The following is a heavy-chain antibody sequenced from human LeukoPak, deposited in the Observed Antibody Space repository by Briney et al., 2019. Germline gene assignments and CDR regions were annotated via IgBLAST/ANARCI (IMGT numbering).Heavy chain of an antibody. Sequence: PGGSLRLSCAASGFTFSSYAMHWVRQAPGKGLEWVAVISYDGSNKYYADSVRGRFTISRDNSKNTLYVQMNSLRGEDTAVYYCAKDQRWESPHYLDSWGQGTLVTVSS. J-gene: IGHJ4*02. D-gene: IGHD1-26*01. CDR1: GFTFSSYA. V-gene: IGHV3-30-3*01. CDR3: AKDQRWESPHYLDS. CDR2: ISYDGSNK.